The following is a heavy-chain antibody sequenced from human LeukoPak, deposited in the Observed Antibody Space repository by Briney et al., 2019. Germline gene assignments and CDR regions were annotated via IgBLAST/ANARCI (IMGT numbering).Heavy chain of an antibody. V-gene: IGHV4-34*01. CDR2: INHSGST. CDR3: AREVSVGVVVTAGWFDP. J-gene: IGHJ5*02. Sequence: SETLSLTCAVYGGSFSGYYWSWIRQPPGKGLEWIGEINHSGSTNYNPSLKSRVTISVDTSKNQFSLKLSSVTAADTAVYYCAREVSVGVVVTAGWFDPWGQGTLVTVS. D-gene: IGHD2-21*02. CDR1: GGSFSGYY.